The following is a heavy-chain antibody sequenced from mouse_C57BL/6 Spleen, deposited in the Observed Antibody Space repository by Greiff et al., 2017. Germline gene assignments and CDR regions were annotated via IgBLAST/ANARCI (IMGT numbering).Heavy chain of an antibody. J-gene: IGHJ2*01. CDR2: IHPNSGST. CDR1: GYTFTSYW. Sequence: VQLLQPGAELVKPGASVKLSCKASGYTFTSYWMHWVKQRPGQGLEWIGMIHPNSGSTNYNEKFKSKATLTEDKSTSTAYMQLSSLTSEDSAVYYCGPLFYSNFDYWGQGTTVTVSS. D-gene: IGHD2-5*01. V-gene: IGHV1-64*01. CDR3: GPLFYSNFDY.